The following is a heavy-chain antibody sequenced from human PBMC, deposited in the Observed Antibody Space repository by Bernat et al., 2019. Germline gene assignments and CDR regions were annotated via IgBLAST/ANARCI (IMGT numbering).Heavy chain of an antibody. V-gene: IGHV3-23*01. Sequence: EVQLLESGGGLVQPGGSLRLSCAASGFTFSSYAMSWVRQAPGKGLEWVSAISGSGGSTYYAESVKGRFTISRDNSKNTLYLQMNSLRAEDTAVYYCAKDLKSYYYDSSGYGPIRAFDIWGQGTMVTVSS. CDR2: ISGSGGST. J-gene: IGHJ3*02. CDR1: GFTFSSYA. CDR3: AKDLKSYYYDSSGYGPIRAFDI. D-gene: IGHD3-22*01.